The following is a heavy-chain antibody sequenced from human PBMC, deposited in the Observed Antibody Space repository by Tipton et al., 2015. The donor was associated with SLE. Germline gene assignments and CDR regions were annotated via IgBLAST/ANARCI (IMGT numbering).Heavy chain of an antibody. J-gene: IGHJ5*02. Sequence: QLVQSGAEVKKPGASVKVSCKASGYSFTTSGISWVRQAPGQGLEWIGWISSDSGNTNYAQKVGGRVLITTDTSTTTTYMELRSLRSDDTALYYCARDPGYTTSSVFDLWGQGTLVTVSS. CDR2: ISSDSGNT. CDR1: GYSFTTSG. CDR3: ARDPGYTTSSVFDL. V-gene: IGHV1-18*01. D-gene: IGHD6-6*01.